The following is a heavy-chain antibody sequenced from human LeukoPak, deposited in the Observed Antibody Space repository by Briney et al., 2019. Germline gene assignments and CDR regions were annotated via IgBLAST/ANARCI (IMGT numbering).Heavy chain of an antibody. CDR2: INGDGSTT. D-gene: IGHD5-24*01. Sequence: GGSLRLSCAASGFTFSGYWMHWVRQTPGKGLVGVSRINGDGSTTSYADSVKGRFTITRDNAKNTLYLQMNSLRAEDTAVYYCARGRDGYNYRYFDYWGQGTLVTVSS. CDR1: GFTFSGYW. CDR3: ARGRDGYNYRYFDY. J-gene: IGHJ4*02. V-gene: IGHV3-74*01.